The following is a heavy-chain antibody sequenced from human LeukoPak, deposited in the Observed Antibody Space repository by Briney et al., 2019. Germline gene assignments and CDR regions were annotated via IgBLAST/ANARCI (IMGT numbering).Heavy chain of an antibody. Sequence: ASVKVSCKASGGTFSSYAISWVRQAPGQGLEWMGGIIPIFGTANYAQKFQGRVTITTDESTSTAYTELSSLRSEDTAVYYCASAGNFWSGSSKAFDIWGQGTMVTVSS. J-gene: IGHJ3*02. CDR1: GGTFSSYA. V-gene: IGHV1-69*05. CDR3: ASAGNFWSGSSKAFDI. CDR2: IIPIFGTA. D-gene: IGHD3-3*01.